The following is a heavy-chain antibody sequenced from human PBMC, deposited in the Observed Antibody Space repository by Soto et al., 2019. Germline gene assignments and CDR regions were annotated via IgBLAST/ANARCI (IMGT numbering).Heavy chain of an antibody. CDR3: ARGSAAGTKSPFDY. D-gene: IGHD6-13*01. Sequence: VQLQESGPGLVKPSETLSLTCTVSGGSISGYYWSWIRQSPGKGLEWIGYIHYSGSTNYNPSLKSRVTXXVXTXXNQLYLKLSSVTAADTAVYYCARGSAAGTKSPFDYWGQGTLVTVSS. CDR2: IHYSGST. CDR1: GGSISGYY. J-gene: IGHJ4*02. V-gene: IGHV4-59*01.